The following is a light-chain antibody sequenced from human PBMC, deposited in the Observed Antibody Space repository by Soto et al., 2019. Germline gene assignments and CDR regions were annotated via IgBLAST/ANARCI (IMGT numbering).Light chain of an antibody. V-gene: IGLV2-11*01. Sequence: QSALTQPRSVSGSPGQSVAISCTGTSSDVGGYNYVSWYQQHPGRAPKLMIYDVSERPSGVPDRFSGSKSGYTASLIISGLQAEDEADYYCCSFAGNNMVIFGGGTKLTVL. CDR3: CSFAGNNMVI. CDR1: SSDVGGYNY. J-gene: IGLJ2*01. CDR2: DVS.